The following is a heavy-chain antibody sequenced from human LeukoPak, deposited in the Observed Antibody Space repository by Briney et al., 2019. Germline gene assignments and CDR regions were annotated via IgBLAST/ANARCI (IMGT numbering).Heavy chain of an antibody. D-gene: IGHD2-2*01. CDR1: GDTVSSNSAA. CDR3: ARAIVVVPAAIDYYYYMDV. Sequence: SQTLSLTCALSGDTVSSNSAAWDWIRQSPSRGLEWLGRTYYRSKWYNDYAVSVKSRITINPDTSKNQFSLQLNSVTPEDTAVYYCARAIVVVPAAIDYYYYMDVWGKGTTVTVSS. J-gene: IGHJ6*03. CDR2: TYYRSKWYN. V-gene: IGHV6-1*01.